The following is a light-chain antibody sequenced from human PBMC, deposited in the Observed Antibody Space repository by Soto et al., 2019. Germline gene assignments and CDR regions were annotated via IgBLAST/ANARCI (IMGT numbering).Light chain of an antibody. V-gene: IGLV1-40*01. CDR2: NNN. J-gene: IGLJ3*02. CDR1: SSNVGAGYD. Sequence: QSLLTQPPSVSGSPGERVAISCTGSSSNVGAGYDVHWYQQLPGTAPKLLISNNNNRPSGVPDRFSGSRSGTSAALAITGLQADDEADYDCQSYDSSLGGVVFGGGTKLTVL. CDR3: QSYDSSLGGVV.